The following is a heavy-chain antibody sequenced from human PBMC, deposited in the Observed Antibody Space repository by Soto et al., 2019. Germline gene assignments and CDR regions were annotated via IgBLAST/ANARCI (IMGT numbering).Heavy chain of an antibody. Sequence: SETLSLTCAAYGGSFSGYYWTWIRQPPGTGLEWIGEINHSGSTNYNPSLKSRVTISVDTSKNQFSLKLTSVTAADTAVYYCARGNRPPTYYFEYWGQGTLVTVSS. V-gene: IGHV4-34*01. J-gene: IGHJ4*02. CDR3: ARGNRPPTYYFEY. CDR1: GGSFSGYY. D-gene: IGHD6-6*01. CDR2: INHSGST.